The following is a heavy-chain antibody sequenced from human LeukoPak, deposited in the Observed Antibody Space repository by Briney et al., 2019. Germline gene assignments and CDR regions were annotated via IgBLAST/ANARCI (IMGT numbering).Heavy chain of an antibody. Sequence: GGSLRLSCAASGFTFSDYYMSWIRQAPGKGLEWVSYISSSGSTIYYADPVKGRFTISRDNAKNSLYLQMNSLRAEDTAVYYCARVLEQWLSPFDYWGQGTLVTVSS. CDR3: ARVLEQWLSPFDY. CDR2: ISSSGSTI. CDR1: GFTFSDYY. D-gene: IGHD6-19*01. J-gene: IGHJ4*02. V-gene: IGHV3-11*01.